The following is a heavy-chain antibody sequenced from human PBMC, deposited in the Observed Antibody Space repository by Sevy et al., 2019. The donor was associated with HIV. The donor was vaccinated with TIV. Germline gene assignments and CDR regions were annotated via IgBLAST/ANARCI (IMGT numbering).Heavy chain of an antibody. J-gene: IGHJ3*02. CDR3: ARDLGRYFDWLFQGSDAFDI. CDR2: ISSSSSTI. CDR1: GFTFSSYS. Sequence: GGSLRLSCAASGFTFSSYSMNWVRQAPGKGLEWVSYISSSSSTIYYVDSVKGRFTISRDNAKNSLYLQMNSLRDEDTAVYYCARDLGRYFDWLFQGSDAFDIWGQGTMVTVSS. D-gene: IGHD3-9*01. V-gene: IGHV3-48*02.